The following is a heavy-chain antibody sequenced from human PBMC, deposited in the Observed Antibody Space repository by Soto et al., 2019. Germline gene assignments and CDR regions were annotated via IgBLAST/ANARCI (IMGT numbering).Heavy chain of an antibody. CDR3: ARCETVVAAKTGGWDTWFDP. D-gene: IGHD2-15*01. Sequence: QVQLQESGPGLVKPSQTLSLTCTVSGGSISSGGYYWSWIRQHPGKGLEWIGYIYYSGSTYYNPSVMSRVTKSLDTSKNQFSLKLRSVNAADTAVYYCARCETVVAAKTGGWDTWFDPWGQGTLVTVSS. CDR1: GGSISSGGYY. V-gene: IGHV4-31*03. J-gene: IGHJ5*02. CDR2: IYYSGST.